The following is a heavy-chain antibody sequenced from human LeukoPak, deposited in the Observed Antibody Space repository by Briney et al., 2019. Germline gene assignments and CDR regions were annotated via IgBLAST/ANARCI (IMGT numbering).Heavy chain of an antibody. CDR2: IRSKANSYAR. CDR1: GFTFSGSA. V-gene: IGHV3-73*01. D-gene: IGHD3-22*01. CDR3: TRSHYYDSSGYPTLIDY. Sequence: GGSLRLSCAASGFTFSGSAMHWVRQASGKGLEWVGRIRSKANSYARAYAASVKGRFTISRDDSKNTAYLQMNSLKTEDTAVYYCTRSHYYDSSGYPTLIDYWGQGTLVTVSS. J-gene: IGHJ4*02.